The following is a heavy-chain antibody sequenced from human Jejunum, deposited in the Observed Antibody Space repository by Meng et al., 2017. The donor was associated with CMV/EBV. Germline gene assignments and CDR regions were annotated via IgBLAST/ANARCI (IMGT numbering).Heavy chain of an antibody. J-gene: IGHJ4*02. CDR1: VHSFTTYA. CDR3: ARGGTSGFDY. V-gene: IGHV7-4-1*02. CDR2: INTNTGNP. Sequence: SCKASVHSFTTYAINWVRQAPGQGLEWMGWINTNTGNPTYAQGFTGRFVFSLDTSVNTAYLQISSLKAEDTAVYYCARGGTSGFDYWGQGTLVTVSS.